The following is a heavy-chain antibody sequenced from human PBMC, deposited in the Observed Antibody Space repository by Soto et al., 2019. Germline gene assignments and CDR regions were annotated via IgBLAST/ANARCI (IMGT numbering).Heavy chain of an antibody. CDR3: ARELDGMDV. V-gene: IGHV3-53*01. CDR2: IYTGGST. Sequence: GGSLRLSCAASGFTVSTNYMTWVRQAPGKGLEWVSIIYTGGSTYYADSVKGRFTISRDNSKNTLYLQMSSLRVEDTAVYYCARELDGMDVWGQGTTVTVSS. J-gene: IGHJ6*02. CDR1: GFTVSTNY.